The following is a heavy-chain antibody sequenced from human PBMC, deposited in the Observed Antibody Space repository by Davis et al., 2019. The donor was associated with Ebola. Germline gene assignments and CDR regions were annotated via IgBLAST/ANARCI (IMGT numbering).Heavy chain of an antibody. CDR2: IYYSGNT. CDR3: ARGQRGYSF. V-gene: IGHV4-59*01. CDR1: GGSMSPYY. D-gene: IGHD5-18*01. Sequence: MPSETLSLTCTVSGGSMSPYYWSWIRQPPGKGLEWIGYIYYSGNTKFNPSLKGRVTISVDTSKNQFSQNLDSMTAADTAVYYCARGQRGYSFWGRGTLVIVSS. J-gene: IGHJ4*02.